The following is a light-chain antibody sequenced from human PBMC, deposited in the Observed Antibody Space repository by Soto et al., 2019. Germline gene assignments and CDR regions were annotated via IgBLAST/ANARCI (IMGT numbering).Light chain of an antibody. J-gene: IGKJ2*01. V-gene: IGKV1-39*01. CDR2: GAS. Sequence: IQMTQSPSSLSAFVGDRVTVTCRASQSINIYLNGYQQRPGKAPTLLIYGASSFQSGVASRFSGGRSRKAVALYISRLQPEEFSTSYCQQIFRSPYSFGQGTKLEFK. CDR3: QQIFRSPYS. CDR1: QSINIY.